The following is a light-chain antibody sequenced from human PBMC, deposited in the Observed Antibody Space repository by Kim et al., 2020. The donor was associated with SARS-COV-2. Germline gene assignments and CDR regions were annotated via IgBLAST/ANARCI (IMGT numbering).Light chain of an antibody. J-gene: IGKJ1*01. Sequence: SVGYRVTIICRASQDISNYVAWFQLKPGKAPKLLIYAASALQPGVPSRFSGSGSGTDFTLTVTSLQPEDVATYYCQKCDSAPWTFGQGTKVDIK. CDR1: QDISNY. CDR2: AAS. V-gene: IGKV1-27*01. CDR3: QKCDSAPWT.